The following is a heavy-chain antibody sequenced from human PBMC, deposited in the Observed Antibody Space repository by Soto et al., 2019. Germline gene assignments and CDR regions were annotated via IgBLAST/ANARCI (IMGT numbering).Heavy chain of an antibody. D-gene: IGHD6-19*01. V-gene: IGHV1-18*01. Sequence: ASVKVSCKASGYTFTNYGISWVRQAPGQGPEWMGWISAYNGNINYAQQLQGRVTMTTDTVTSTAYMELRSLRSDDTAVYYCARDKGSSGWPFDYWGQGTLVTVSS. CDR1: GYTFTNYG. CDR2: ISAYNGNI. J-gene: IGHJ4*02. CDR3: ARDKGSSGWPFDY.